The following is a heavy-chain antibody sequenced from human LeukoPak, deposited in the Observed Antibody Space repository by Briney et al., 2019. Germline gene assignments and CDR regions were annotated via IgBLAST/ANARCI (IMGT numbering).Heavy chain of an antibody. CDR2: IYTSGST. V-gene: IGHV4-4*07. CDR1: GGSFSSYY. Sequence: SETLSLTCAVYGGSFSSYYWSWIRQPAGKGLEWIGRIYTSGSTNYNPSLKSRVTMSVDTSKNQFSLKLSSVTAADTAVYYCARDRRYYYDSTWAFDIWGQGTMVTVSS. D-gene: IGHD3-22*01. CDR3: ARDRRYYYDSTWAFDI. J-gene: IGHJ3*02.